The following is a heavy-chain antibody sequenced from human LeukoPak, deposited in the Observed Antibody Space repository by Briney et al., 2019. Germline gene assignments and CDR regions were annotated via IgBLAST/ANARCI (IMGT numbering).Heavy chain of an antibody. Sequence: SVKVSCKASGGTFSSYAISWVRQAPGQGLEWMGGIIPIFGTANYAQKFQGRVTITADESTSTAYMELSSLRSEDTAVYYCARESAAPTARFNWFDPWGQGTLVTVSS. D-gene: IGHD2-2*01. J-gene: IGHJ5*02. CDR2: IIPIFGTA. CDR3: ARESAAPTARFNWFDP. CDR1: GGTFSSYA. V-gene: IGHV1-69*01.